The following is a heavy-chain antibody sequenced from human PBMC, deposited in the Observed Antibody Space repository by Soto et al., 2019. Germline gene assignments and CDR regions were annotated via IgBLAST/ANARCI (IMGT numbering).Heavy chain of an antibody. D-gene: IGHD2-2*01. V-gene: IGHV3-30*03. CDR3: AGYCSSTSCFRPHNWFDP. CDR1: GFTFSSYG. Sequence: GGSLRLSCAASGFTFSSYGMHWVRQAPGKGLEWVAVISYDGSNKYYADSVKGRFTISRDNSKNTLYLQMNSLRVEDTAVYYCAGYCSSTSCFRPHNWFDPWGQGTLVTVSS. CDR2: ISYDGSNK. J-gene: IGHJ5*02.